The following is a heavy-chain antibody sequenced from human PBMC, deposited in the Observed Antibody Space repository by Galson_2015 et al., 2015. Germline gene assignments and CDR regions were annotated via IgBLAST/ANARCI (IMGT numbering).Heavy chain of an antibody. D-gene: IGHD6-19*01. Sequence: SLRLSCAASGFTFSSYWMHWVRQAPGKGLVWVSRTNSDGSSTSYADSVKGRFTISRDNAKNTLYLQMNSLRAEDTAVYYCARDQRGWDDAFDIWGQGTMVTVSS. CDR2: TNSDGSST. V-gene: IGHV3-74*01. CDR1: GFTFSSYW. CDR3: ARDQRGWDDAFDI. J-gene: IGHJ3*02.